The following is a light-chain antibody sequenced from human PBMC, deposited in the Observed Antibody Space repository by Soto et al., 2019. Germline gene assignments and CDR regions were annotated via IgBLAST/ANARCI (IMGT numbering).Light chain of an antibody. CDR1: QIVSSN. V-gene: IGKV3-20*01. CDR3: QHYGNSLWT. J-gene: IGKJ1*01. Sequence: IVMTQSPGTLSVSPGERATLSCRASQIVSSNLACNQQKIGQAPGVIXYDSSSRATDIPDRLSGSGSGTDFTLTISRLEPEDFAIYYCQHYGNSLWTFGQGTKVDIK. CDR2: DSS.